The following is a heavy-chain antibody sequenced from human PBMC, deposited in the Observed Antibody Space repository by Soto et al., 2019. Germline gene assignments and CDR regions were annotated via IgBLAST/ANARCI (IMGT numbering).Heavy chain of an antibody. D-gene: IGHD3-10*01. CDR1: GGSISSSNW. Sequence: QVQLQESCPGLVKPSGTLSLTCAVSGGSISSSNWWSWVRQPPGKGLEWIGEIYHSGSTNYNPSXKRRSTIPVAXXKXQFXLKLSSVTAADTAVYYCARGGPRSIGSKTHRGFDYWGQGTLVTVSS. J-gene: IGHJ4*02. CDR2: IYHSGST. V-gene: IGHV4-4*02. CDR3: ARGGPRSIGSKTHRGFDY.